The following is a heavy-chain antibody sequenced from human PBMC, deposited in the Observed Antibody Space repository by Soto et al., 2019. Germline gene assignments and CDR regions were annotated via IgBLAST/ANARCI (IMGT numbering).Heavy chain of an antibody. Sequence: ASVKVSCKASGGTFSSYTISWVRQAPGQGLEWMGRIIPILGIANYAQKFQGRVTITADKSTSTAYMELSSLRSEDTAVYYCARSTIQSSSYYYYYMDVWGKGTTVTVSS. V-gene: IGHV1-69*02. D-gene: IGHD2-21*01. CDR3: ARSTIQSSSYYYYYMDV. CDR1: GGTFSSYT. CDR2: IIPILGIA. J-gene: IGHJ6*03.